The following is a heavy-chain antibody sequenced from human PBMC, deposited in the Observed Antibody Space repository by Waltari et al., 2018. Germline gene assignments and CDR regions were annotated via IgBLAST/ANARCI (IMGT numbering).Heavy chain of an antibody. CDR1: GFTFSSYA. J-gene: IGHJ3*02. CDR2: MSGSGGST. Sequence: EVQLLESGGGLVQPGGSLRLSCAASGFTFSSYAMSWVRQAPGKGLEWGSAMSGSGGSTYYADSVKGRFTISRDNSKNTLYLQMNSLRAEDTAVYYCAKGYYDSSGYPDAFDIWGQGTMVTVSS. CDR3: AKGYYDSSGYPDAFDI. V-gene: IGHV3-23*01. D-gene: IGHD3-22*01.